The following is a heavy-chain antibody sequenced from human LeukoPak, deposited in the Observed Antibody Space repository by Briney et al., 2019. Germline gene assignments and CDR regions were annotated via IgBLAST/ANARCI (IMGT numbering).Heavy chain of an antibody. V-gene: IGHV3-30*18. CDR1: GFTFSSYG. CDR2: ISYDGSNK. J-gene: IGHJ5*02. CDR3: ANFPHLFTPEDFDP. Sequence: GRSLRLSCAASGFTFSSYGMHWVRQAPGKGLEWVAVISYDGSNKYYADSVKGRFTISRDNSKNTLYLQMNSLRAEDTAVYYCANFPHLFTPEDFDPWGQGTLVTVS. D-gene: IGHD3-3*02.